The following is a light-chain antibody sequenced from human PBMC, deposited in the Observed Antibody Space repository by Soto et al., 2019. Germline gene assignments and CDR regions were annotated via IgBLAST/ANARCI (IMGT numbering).Light chain of an antibody. CDR1: QSVSSTY. V-gene: IGKV3-15*01. Sequence: EIVLTQSPGTLSLSPGERATLSCRASQSVSSTYLAWYQQKPGQAPRLLIHAASTRASGVPARFSGSGFGTEFTLTISSLQSEDFAVYYCQQYKNWPLFGQGTRLEIK. CDR3: QQYKNWPL. CDR2: AAS. J-gene: IGKJ5*01.